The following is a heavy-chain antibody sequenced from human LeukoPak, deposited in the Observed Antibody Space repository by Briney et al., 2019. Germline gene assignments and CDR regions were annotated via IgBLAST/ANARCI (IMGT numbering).Heavy chain of an antibody. J-gene: IGHJ6*02. CDR3: VRSTGKFYYGVDV. CDR1: GFLFSNYN. Sequence: PGGSLRLSCAASGFLFSNYNMNWVRQAPGKGLEWVSSIGSSGSSIYYADSVKGRFTISRDNSKNTLYLQLNSLRAEDTAVYYCVRSTGKFYYGVDVWGQGTTVTVSS. D-gene: IGHD2-8*02. CDR2: IGSSGSSI. V-gene: IGHV3-21*01.